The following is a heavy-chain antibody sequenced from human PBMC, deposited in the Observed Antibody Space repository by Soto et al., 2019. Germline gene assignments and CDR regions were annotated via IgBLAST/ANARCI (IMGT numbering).Heavy chain of an antibody. CDR3: ARAQDYGGPYFDY. CDR2: IIPIFGTA. J-gene: IGHJ4*02. Sequence: SVKVSCKASGGTFNNYAISWVRQAPGLGLEWMGGIIPIFGTANYAQKFQGRVTISADESTSTAYMELSSLRSEDTAVYYCARAQDYGGPYFDYWGQGTLVTVS. D-gene: IGHD4-17*01. CDR1: GGTFNNYA. V-gene: IGHV1-69*13.